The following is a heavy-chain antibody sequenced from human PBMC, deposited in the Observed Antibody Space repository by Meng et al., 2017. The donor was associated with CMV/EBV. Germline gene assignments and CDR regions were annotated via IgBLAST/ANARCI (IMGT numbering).Heavy chain of an antibody. CDR1: GFTFSSYG. J-gene: IGHJ4*02. Sequence: GESLKISCAASGFTFSSYGMHWVRQAPGKGLEWVANIKQDGSEKYYVDSVKGRFTISRDNAKNSLYLQMNSLRAEDTAVYYCARSRSGGGWYYFGYWGQGTLVTVSS. D-gene: IGHD6-19*01. CDR3: ARSRSGGGWYYFGY. CDR2: IKQDGSEK. V-gene: IGHV3-7*01.